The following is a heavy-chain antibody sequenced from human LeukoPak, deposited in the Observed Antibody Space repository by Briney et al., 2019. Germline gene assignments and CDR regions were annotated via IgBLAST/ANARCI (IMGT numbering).Heavy chain of an antibody. CDR1: GYTFATYG. D-gene: IGHD6-13*01. CDR3: AKVAGDRMDY. J-gene: IGHJ4*02. V-gene: IGHV1-18*01. CDR2: ISANTGKT. Sequence: GASVKVPCKASGYTFATYGFCWVRQAPGHGLEWMGWISANTGKTDYAQRYQGRVTLTTDTSTSTAYMELRSLRPDDTAVYYCAKVAGDRMDYWGQGTLVTVSS.